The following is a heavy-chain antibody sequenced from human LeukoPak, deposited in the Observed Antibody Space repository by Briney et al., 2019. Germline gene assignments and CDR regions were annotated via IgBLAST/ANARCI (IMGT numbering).Heavy chain of an antibody. D-gene: IGHD4-17*01. J-gene: IGHJ5*02. Sequence: ASVKVSCKASGYTFTSYGISWVRQAPGQGLEWMGWISAYNGNTNYAQKLQGRVTMTTGTSTSTAYMELRSLRSDDTAVYYCARTHGYGDRYNWFDPWGQGTLVTVSS. CDR1: GYTFTSYG. CDR2: ISAYNGNT. CDR3: ARTHGYGDRYNWFDP. V-gene: IGHV1-18*01.